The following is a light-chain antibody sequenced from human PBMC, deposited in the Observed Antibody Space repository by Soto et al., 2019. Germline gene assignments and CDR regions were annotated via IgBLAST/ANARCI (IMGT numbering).Light chain of an antibody. CDR1: QSVWSN. J-gene: IGKJ4*01. CDR2: GAS. CDR3: QQYDNRSPLT. V-gene: IGKV3-15*01. Sequence: EVVMTQFPATLSVSPGGRATLSCRASQSVWSNLAWYQQKPGQAPRLLIYGASTRATGVPAKFSGSGSGTEFTLTISSLQTEEFGVYYCQQYDNRSPLTFGGGTKVEI.